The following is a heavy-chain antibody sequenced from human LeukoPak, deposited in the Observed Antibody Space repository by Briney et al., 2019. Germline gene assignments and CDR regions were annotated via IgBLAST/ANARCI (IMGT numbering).Heavy chain of an antibody. D-gene: IGHD1-1*01. J-gene: IGHJ3*02. CDR2: TYYRSKWYN. V-gene: IGHV6-1*01. Sequence: SQTLSLTCAISGDSFSNTSVLWNWIRQSPSRGLEWLGRTYYRSKWYNDYAVSVKSRITINADTSKNQFSLQLNSVTPEDTAVYYCANSKPMWNDAFDIWGQGTMVTVSS. CDR3: ANSKPMWNDAFDI. CDR1: GDSFSNTSVL.